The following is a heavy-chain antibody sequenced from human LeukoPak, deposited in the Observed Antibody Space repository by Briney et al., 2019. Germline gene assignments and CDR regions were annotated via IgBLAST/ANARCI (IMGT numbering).Heavy chain of an antibody. J-gene: IGHJ4*02. Sequence: PGGSLRLSCAASGFTVSSNYMSWVRQAPGKGLEWVSVVYSGGNTYYADSVKGRFTISRDNSKNSLYLQMNSLRTEDTAVYYCARDRYYYDSSGELDYWGQGTLVTVSS. CDR2: VYSGGNT. D-gene: IGHD3-22*01. V-gene: IGHV3-53*01. CDR3: ARDRYYYDSSGELDY. CDR1: GFTVSSNY.